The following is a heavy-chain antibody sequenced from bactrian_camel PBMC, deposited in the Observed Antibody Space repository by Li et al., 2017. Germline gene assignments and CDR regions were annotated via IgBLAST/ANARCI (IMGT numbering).Heavy chain of an antibody. CDR1: TITFSSLF. Sequence: QVQLVESGGDLVQLGGSLTLSCTASTITFSSLFMNWVRQTPGKGLEWVASFYSDGVQTYYADSVKGRFTISRDNAKSTVYLQMNSLKSEDTALYYCAIGLLCGEGAWCFPYWGQGTQVTVS. J-gene: IGHJ4*01. CDR3: AIGLLCGEGAWCFPY. V-gene: IGHV3-2*01. CDR2: FYSDGVQT. D-gene: IGHD3*01.